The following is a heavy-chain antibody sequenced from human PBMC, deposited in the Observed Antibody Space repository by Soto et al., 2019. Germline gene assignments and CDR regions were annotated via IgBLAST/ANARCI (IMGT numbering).Heavy chain of an antibody. Sequence: AAVKVSCKASGYTFSHYGIGWVRRAPGQGLEWMGWISAYNGNRHFAEGLRGRITMTTNTTTSTADMELRSLSSDDTAVYYCARGGQECSNSGCGYIYDGMGVWGQGTTVTVSS. V-gene: IGHV1-18*01. J-gene: IGHJ6*02. CDR1: GYTFSHYG. CDR2: ISAYNGNR. CDR3: ARGGQECSNSGCGYIYDGMGV. D-gene: IGHD1-26*01.